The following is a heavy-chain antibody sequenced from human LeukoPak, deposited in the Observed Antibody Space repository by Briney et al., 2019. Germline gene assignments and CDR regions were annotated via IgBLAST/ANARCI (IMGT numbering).Heavy chain of an antibody. CDR3: AKVSPNYYDSSGYYSD. J-gene: IGHJ4*02. CDR2: ISGSGGST. D-gene: IGHD3-22*01. V-gene: IGHV3-23*01. Sequence: GVSLRLSCAASGFTFSSYAMSWVRQAPGQGREGVSAISGSGGSTYYADSVKGRFTISRDNSKNTLYLQMNSLRAEDTAVYYCAKVSPNYYDSSGYYSDWGQGTLVTVSS. CDR1: GFTFSSYA.